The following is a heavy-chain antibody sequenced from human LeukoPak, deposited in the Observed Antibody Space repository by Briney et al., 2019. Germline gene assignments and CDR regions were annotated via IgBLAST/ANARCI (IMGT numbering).Heavy chain of an antibody. D-gene: IGHD6-13*01. CDR2: ISYEGSDK. CDR3: AKSKIPAAVILFDP. Sequence: PGGSLRLSCTASGFTFSSYAMHWVRRAPGKGLEWVAFISYEGSDKYYADSVKGRFTISRDNSKNTVYLQMNSLRPEDTAVYYCAKSKIPAAVILFDPWGQGSLVTVSS. CDR1: GFTFSSYA. J-gene: IGHJ5*02. V-gene: IGHV3-30*04.